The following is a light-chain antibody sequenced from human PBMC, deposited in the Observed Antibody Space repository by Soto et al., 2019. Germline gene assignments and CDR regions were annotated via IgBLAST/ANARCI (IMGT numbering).Light chain of an antibody. J-gene: IGKJ5*01. Sequence: DIQLTQSPSFLSASVGDRVTITCRASPGISSYLAWHQQKPGKAPKLLIYAASTLQSGVPSRFSGSGSGTEFTLTISSLQPEDFATYYCQHLNSYPSITFGQGTRLEIK. CDR3: QHLNSYPSIT. V-gene: IGKV1-9*01. CDR1: PGISSY. CDR2: AAS.